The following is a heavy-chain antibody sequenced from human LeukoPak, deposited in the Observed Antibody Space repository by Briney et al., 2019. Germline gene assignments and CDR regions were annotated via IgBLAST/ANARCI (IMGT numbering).Heavy chain of an antibody. CDR1: GFTFSYFW. Sequence: GGSLRLSCAASGFTFSYFWMNWVRQAPGKGLEWVANIKNDGSKKYYADSVEGRFTISRDNAKFLLYLQMDGLRADDTAVYYCVWGHYGDYTGQGTLVTVST. V-gene: IGHV3-7*04. J-gene: IGHJ4*02. CDR3: VWGHYGDY. CDR2: IKNDGSKK.